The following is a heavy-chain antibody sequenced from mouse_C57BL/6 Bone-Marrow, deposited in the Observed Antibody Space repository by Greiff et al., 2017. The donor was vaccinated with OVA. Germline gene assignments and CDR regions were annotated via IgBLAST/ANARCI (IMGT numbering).Heavy chain of an antibody. CDR1: GYTFTSYW. CDR3: AIPSYPECFAY. V-gene: IGHV1-74*01. Sequence: VKLQQPGAELVKPGASVKVSCKASGYTFTSYWMHWVKQRPGQGLEWIGRIHPSDSDTNYNQKFKGKATLTVDKSSSTAYMQLSSLTSEDSAVYYCAIPSYPECFAYWGQGTLVTVSA. J-gene: IGHJ3*01. D-gene: IGHD2-10*01. CDR2: IHPSDSDT.